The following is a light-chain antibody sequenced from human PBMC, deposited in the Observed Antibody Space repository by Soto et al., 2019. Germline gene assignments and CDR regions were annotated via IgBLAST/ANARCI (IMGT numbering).Light chain of an antibody. V-gene: IGKV3-15*01. CDR3: QQYNNWPLT. Sequence: EIVMTQSPATLSVSPGERATLSCRASQSFGSNLAWYQQKPGQAPRLLLYGTSTRATGIPDRFTGSGSGTEFTLTISSLQSEDFAVYYCQQYNNWPLTFGGGTKVGIK. CDR1: QSFGSN. J-gene: IGKJ4*01. CDR2: GTS.